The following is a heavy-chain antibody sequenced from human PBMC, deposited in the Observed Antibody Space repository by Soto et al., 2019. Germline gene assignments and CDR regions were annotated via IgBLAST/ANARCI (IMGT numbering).Heavy chain of an antibody. D-gene: IGHD5-18*01. J-gene: IGHJ6*02. Sequence: GESLKISCKGSGYSFTSYWISWVRQMPGKGLEWMGRIDPSDSYTNYSPSFQGHVTISADKSISTAYLQWSSLKASDTAMYYCAIPYSYGLISPSPYYYYGMDVWGQGTTVTVSS. CDR2: IDPSDSYT. CDR3: AIPYSYGLISPSPYYYYGMDV. V-gene: IGHV5-10-1*01. CDR1: GYSFTSYW.